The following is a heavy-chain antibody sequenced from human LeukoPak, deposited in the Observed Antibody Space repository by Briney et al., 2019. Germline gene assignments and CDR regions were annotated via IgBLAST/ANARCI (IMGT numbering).Heavy chain of an antibody. J-gene: IGHJ5*02. CDR3: TRLSSHYGDYKVDP. CDR1: GYTFTSYD. V-gene: IGHV1-8*01. CDR2: MNPNSGNT. D-gene: IGHD4-17*01. Sequence: ASVKVSCKASGYTFTSYDINWVRQAPGQGLEWMGWMNPNSGNTGYAQNFQGRVTMTRDTSISTAYMELSSLRSEDTAVYYCTRLSSHYGDYKVDPWGQGTLVTVSS.